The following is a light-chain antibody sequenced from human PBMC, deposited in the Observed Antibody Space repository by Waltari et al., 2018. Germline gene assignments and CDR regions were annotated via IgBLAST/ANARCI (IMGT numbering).Light chain of an antibody. CDR3: QESYSFTRT. CDR2: AAS. Sequence: DIQMTQSQSSLPASVGDRVPITCRASQTISRYLNWYQQKPGKAPNLLIYAASSLQSGVPSRFSGSGSGRDFTLIITSLQPEDFATYYCQESYSFTRTFGQGTKVEIK. J-gene: IGKJ1*01. CDR1: QTISRY. V-gene: IGKV1-39*01.